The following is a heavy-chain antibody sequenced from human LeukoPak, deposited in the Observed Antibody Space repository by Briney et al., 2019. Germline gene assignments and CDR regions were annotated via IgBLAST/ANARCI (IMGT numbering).Heavy chain of an antibody. V-gene: IGHV3-30*03. J-gene: IGHJ4*02. CDR1: GFTFSSYG. Sequence: GGSLRLSCAASGFTFSSYGMHWVRQAPGKGLEWVAVISYDGSNKYYADSVKGRFTISRDNSKNTLYLQMNSLRAEDTAVYYCARAATTYYYDTSGYYWGQGTLVTVSS. D-gene: IGHD3-22*01. CDR3: ARAATTYYYDTSGYY. CDR2: ISYDGSNK.